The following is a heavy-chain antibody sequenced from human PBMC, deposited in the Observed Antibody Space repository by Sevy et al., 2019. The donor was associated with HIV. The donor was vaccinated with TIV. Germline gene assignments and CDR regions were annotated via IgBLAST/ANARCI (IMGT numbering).Heavy chain of an antibody. V-gene: IGHV4-59*13. J-gene: IGHJ4*01. CDR3: ARARHSYGLFDY. Sequence: SETLSLTCTVSGGSISSYCCNWIRQSPGKGLEWIGYMSHTGITNYNPSLKSRVTISLDTSRNQFSLRLSSVTAADTAVYYCARARHSYGLFDYWGQGTLVTVSS. CDR2: MSHTGIT. D-gene: IGHD5-18*01. CDR1: GGSISSYC.